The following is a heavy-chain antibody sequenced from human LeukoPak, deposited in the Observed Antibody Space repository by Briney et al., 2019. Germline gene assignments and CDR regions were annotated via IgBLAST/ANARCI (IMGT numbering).Heavy chain of an antibody. D-gene: IGHD3-10*01. CDR1: GYSFTSYW. CDR2: IYPGDSDT. Sequence: GESLKISCKASGYSFTSYWIGWVRQMPGKGLEWMGIIYPGDSDTRYSPSFQGQVTISADKSISTAYLQWSSLKASDTAMYYCAVGGGSGSYYPYYFDYWGQGTLVTVSS. J-gene: IGHJ4*02. CDR3: AVGGGSGSYYPYYFDY. V-gene: IGHV5-51*01.